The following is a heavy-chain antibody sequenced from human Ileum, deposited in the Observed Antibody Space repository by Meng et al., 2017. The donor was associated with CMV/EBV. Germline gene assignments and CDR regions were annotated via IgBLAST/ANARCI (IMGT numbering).Heavy chain of an antibody. D-gene: IGHD2-2*01. J-gene: IGHJ4*02. CDR2: INSDGSST. V-gene: IGHV3-74*01. CDR3: ARRVVVPAAPYYFDS. Sequence: GESLKISCAASGFTFSSYWMHWVRQAPGKGLVWVSRINSDGSSTNYADSVKGRFTISRDNAENTLYLQMNSLRAEDTAVYYCARRVVVPAAPYYFDSWGQGTLVTVSS. CDR1: GFTFSSYW.